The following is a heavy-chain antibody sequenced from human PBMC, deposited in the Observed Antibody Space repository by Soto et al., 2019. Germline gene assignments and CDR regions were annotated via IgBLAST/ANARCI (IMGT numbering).Heavy chain of an antibody. CDR1: GYTFTSYA. CDR2: INPGNGDT. CDR3: ASRPRLAQWLVLDY. Sequence: QVQLVQSGAEVKKAGASVKVSCKASGYTFTSYAVNWVRQAPGQRLEWVGWINPGNGDTRYSEEFQNRVAITRDTSATTAYMELTSLTSEDTDVYYCASRPRLAQWLVLDYGGQGTLVTVSS. J-gene: IGHJ4*02. V-gene: IGHV1-3*01. D-gene: IGHD6-19*01.